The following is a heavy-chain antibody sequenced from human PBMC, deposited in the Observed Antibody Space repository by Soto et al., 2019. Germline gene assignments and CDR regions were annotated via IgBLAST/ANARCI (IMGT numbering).Heavy chain of an antibody. Sequence: EVQLLESGGGLVQPGGSLRLSCAASGFTFKIYAMNWVRQAPGKGLEWVSVISISGDSTYYADSVKGRFTISRDNPKNTLYLQMDSLRAEDTAVYYCAKGWLQNDYYYYGLDVWGPGTTVTVSS. CDR3: AKGWLQNDYYYYGLDV. CDR1: GFTFKIYA. V-gene: IGHV3-23*01. J-gene: IGHJ6*02. D-gene: IGHD5-12*01. CDR2: ISISGDST.